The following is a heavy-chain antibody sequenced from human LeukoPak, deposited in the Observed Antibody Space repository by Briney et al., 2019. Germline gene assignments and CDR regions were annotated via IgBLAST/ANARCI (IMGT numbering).Heavy chain of an antibody. CDR2: IYYSGST. CDR1: GGSISSSSYY. V-gene: IGHV4-39*01. J-gene: IGHJ4*02. CDR3: ARRYWLSGSLDY. D-gene: IGHD1-26*01. Sequence: SETLSLTCTVSGGSISSSSYYWGWIRQPPGKGLEWIGSIYYSGSTYYNPSLKSRVTISVDTSKNQFSLKLSSVTAADTAVYYCARRYWLSGSLDYWGQGTLVTVSS.